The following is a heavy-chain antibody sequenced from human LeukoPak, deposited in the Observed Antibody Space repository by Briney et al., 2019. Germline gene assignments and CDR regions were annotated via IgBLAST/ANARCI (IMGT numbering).Heavy chain of an antibody. J-gene: IGHJ5*02. D-gene: IGHD1-26*01. CDR3: ARYSGSYSPRLSWFDP. CDR2: INWNGGST. CDR1: GFTFDDYA. Sequence: GGSLRLSCAATGFTFDDYAMSWVRQAPGKGLEWVSGINWNGGSTGYADSVKGRFTISRDNAKSSLYLQMNSLRAEDTALYYCARYSGSYSPRLSWFDPWGQRTLVTVSS. V-gene: IGHV3-20*04.